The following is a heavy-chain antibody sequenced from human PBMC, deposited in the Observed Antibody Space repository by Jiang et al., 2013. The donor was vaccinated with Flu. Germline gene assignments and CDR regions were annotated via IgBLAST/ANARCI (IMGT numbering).Heavy chain of an antibody. J-gene: IGHJ4*03. CDR1: GFIFTDFG. V-gene: IGHV3-30*18. Sequence: VQLVESGGGVVQPGRSLRLSCAASGFIFTDFGMHWVRQAPGKGLEWVAIISYDGNYKDYAESVKGRFTISRDNSKNTVYLQMNSLRADDMAVYYCTKELNLDCTHTSCYEGYFDSWGQGTLVTVSS. CDR2: ISYDGNYK. D-gene: IGHD2-2*01. CDR3: TKELNLDCTHTSCYEGYFDS.